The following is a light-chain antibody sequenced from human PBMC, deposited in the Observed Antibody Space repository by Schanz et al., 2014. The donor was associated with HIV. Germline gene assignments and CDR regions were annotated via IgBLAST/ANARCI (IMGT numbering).Light chain of an antibody. V-gene: IGKV4-1*01. Sequence: DIVMTQSPDSLAVSLGERATINCKSSQSVLYSSNNKNYLAWYQQKPGQPPKLLIYWASTRESGVPDRFSGSGSGTDFTLTISSLQPEDFATYYCQQYYNYPPTFGGGTKVEIK. CDR2: WAS. J-gene: IGKJ4*01. CDR3: QQYYNYPPT. CDR1: QSVLYSSNNKNY.